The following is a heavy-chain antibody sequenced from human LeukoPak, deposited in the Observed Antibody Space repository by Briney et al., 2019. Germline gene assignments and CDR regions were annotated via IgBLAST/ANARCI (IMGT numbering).Heavy chain of an antibody. CDR1: GFTVSSNS. D-gene: IGHD3-3*01. Sequence: GGSLRLSRAASGFTVSSNSMTWVRQAPGKGLEWVSVIYSGGSTYSADSVKGRFTIFRDNSKNTLYLQMNSLRAEDTAVYYCARLEFRYFDYWGQGTLVTVSS. CDR2: IYSGGST. CDR3: ARLEFRYFDY. V-gene: IGHV3-53*01. J-gene: IGHJ4*02.